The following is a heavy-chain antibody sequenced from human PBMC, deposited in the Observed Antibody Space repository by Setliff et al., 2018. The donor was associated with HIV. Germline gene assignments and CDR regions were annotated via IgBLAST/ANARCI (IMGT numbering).Heavy chain of an antibody. V-gene: IGHV1-18*01. D-gene: IGHD3-10*01. CDR3: ARTIGLLWFGELDS. J-gene: IGHJ5*01. CDR2: VSVYNGKT. Sequence: ASVKVSCKASGYTFTSYGMNWVRQAPGQGLEWMGWVSVYNGKTDYAQKLQGRVTMTTDTSTSTAYMELRSLRSDDTAVYYCARTIGLLWFGELDSWGQGTPVTVSS. CDR1: GYTFTSYG.